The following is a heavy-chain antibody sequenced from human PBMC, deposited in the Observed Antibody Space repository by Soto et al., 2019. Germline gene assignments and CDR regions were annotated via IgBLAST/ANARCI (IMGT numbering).Heavy chain of an antibody. CDR3: ARDTNVLRFLEWLPGPHYYHYYGMDV. CDR1: RFTFSSYG. J-gene: IGHJ6*02. Sequence: GGSLRLSCAASRFTFSSYGMHWVRQAPGKGLEWVAVIWYDGSNKYYADTVKGRFTISRDNSKNTLYLQMNSLRAEDTAVYYCARDTNVLRFLEWLPGPHYYHYYGMDVWGQGTTVTVSS. V-gene: IGHV3-33*01. D-gene: IGHD3-3*01. CDR2: IWYDGSNK.